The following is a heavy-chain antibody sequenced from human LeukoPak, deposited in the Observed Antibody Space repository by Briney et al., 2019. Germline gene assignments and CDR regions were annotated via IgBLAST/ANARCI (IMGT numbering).Heavy chain of an antibody. CDR1: GGSISSSSYY. CDR3: AARGGVVTAIRMGYNWFDP. CDR2: IYYSGST. Sequence: PSETLSLTCTVSGGSISSSSYYWGWIRQPPGKGLEWIGSIYYSGSTYYNPSLKSRVTISVDKSKNQFSLKLSSVTAADTAVYYCAARGGVVTAIRMGYNWFDPWGQGTLVTVSS. V-gene: IGHV4-39*07. J-gene: IGHJ5*02. D-gene: IGHD2-21*02.